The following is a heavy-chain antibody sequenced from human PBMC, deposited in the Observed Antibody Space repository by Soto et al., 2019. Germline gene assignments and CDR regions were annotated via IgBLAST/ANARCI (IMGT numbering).Heavy chain of an antibody. J-gene: IGHJ6*02. D-gene: IGHD3-10*01. Sequence: GGSLRLSCVASGLPVAGSYMAWVRQAPGEGLEWASVIYNDGTTYYSQSVEGRFTISRDTSKNTLYLQMDRLRDEDTAVYYCVRPLPSGQTHARDVWGQGTTVTVSS. CDR3: VRPLPSGQTHARDV. CDR1: GLPVAGSY. CDR2: IYNDGTT. V-gene: IGHV3-53*01.